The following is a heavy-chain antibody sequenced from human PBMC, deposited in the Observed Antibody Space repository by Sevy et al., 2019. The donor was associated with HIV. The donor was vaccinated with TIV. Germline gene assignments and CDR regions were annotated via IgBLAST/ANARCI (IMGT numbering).Heavy chain of an antibody. CDR2: ISNDGSDK. CDR3: ANSRGRYEGSSWLYYYYLMDV. V-gene: IGHV3-30*18. Sequence: GGSLRLSCTAAGFTFRRHGMHWVRQAPGKGLEWVAVISNDGSDKEYADSVKGRFTVSRDNSKDTVYLQMNSLRPEDTAVYYCANSRGRYEGSSWLYYYYLMDVWGQGTTVTVSS. D-gene: IGHD6-13*01. J-gene: IGHJ6*02. CDR1: GFTFRRHG.